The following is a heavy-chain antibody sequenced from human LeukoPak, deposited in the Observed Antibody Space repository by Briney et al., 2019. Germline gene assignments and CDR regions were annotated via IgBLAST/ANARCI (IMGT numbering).Heavy chain of an antibody. CDR2: INSDENSS. V-gene: IGHV3-74*01. Sequence: SGGSLRLSCAASGFTFRSYWMHWVRQGPGKGLVWVSNINSDENSSTYADSVKGRFTISRDNSKNTLYLQMNSLRAEDTAVYYYAKDIISGWRQYYDYWGQGTLVTVSS. J-gene: IGHJ4*02. CDR3: AKDIISGWRQYYDY. CDR1: GFTFRSYW. D-gene: IGHD6-19*01.